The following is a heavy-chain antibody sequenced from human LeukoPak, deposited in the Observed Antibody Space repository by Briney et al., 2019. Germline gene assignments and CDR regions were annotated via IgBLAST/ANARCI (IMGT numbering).Heavy chain of an antibody. CDR3: ARRYCSSTICDTYFQH. D-gene: IGHD2-2*02. CDR1: GYSFTTYW. V-gene: IGHV5-51*01. J-gene: IGHJ1*01. Sequence: GESLKISCKASGYSFTTYWIGWVRQIPGKGLEWMGIIYPGDADTRYSPSFQGQVTISADKSISTAYLQWSSLKASDTAMYYCARRYCSSTICDTYFQHWGQGTLVTVSS. CDR2: IYPGDADT.